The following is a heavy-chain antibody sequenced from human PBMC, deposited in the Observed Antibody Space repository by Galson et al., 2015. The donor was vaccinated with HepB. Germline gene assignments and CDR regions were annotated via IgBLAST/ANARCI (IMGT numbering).Heavy chain of an antibody. D-gene: IGHD6-19*01. V-gene: IGHV5-51*01. CDR3: ARHRISVSGWYGAFDI. J-gene: IGHJ3*02. CDR1: GYSFTSYW. CDR2: IYPGDSDT. Sequence: QSGAEVKKPGESLKISCKGSGYSFTSYWIGWVRQMPGKGLEWMGIIYPGDSDTRYSPSFQGQVTISADKSISTAYLQWGCLKASDTAMYYCARHRISVSGWYGAFDIWGQGTMVTVSS.